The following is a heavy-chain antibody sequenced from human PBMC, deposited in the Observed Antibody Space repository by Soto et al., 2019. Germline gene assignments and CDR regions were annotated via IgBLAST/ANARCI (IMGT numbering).Heavy chain of an antibody. CDR1: GFTFSSYA. CDR2: ISYDGSNK. J-gene: IGHJ6*02. CDR3: ARERANVDSCYGWPHYGMDV. V-gene: IGHV3-30-3*01. Sequence: QVQLVESGGGVVQPGRSLRLSCAASGFTFSSYAMYWVRQAPGKGLEWLAVISYDGSNKYYTDSVKGRFTISRDNSKNTLELQTNSLRAEDTAVYHWARERANVDSCYGWPHYGMDVWGQGTTVTVSS. D-gene: IGHD2-15*01.